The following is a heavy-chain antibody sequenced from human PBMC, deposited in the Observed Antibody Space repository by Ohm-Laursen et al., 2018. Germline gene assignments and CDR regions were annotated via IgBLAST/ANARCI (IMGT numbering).Heavy chain of an antibody. CDR3: TTSDIGELIDY. Sequence: SLRLSCAASGFTFSNAWMSWVRQAPGKGLEWVGRVKSKTDGGTTDYAAPVKGRFTISRDDSKNRLYLQINSLKTEDTAVYYCTTSDIGELIDYWGQGTLVTVSS. J-gene: IGHJ4*02. V-gene: IGHV3-15*01. CDR1: GFTFSNAW. D-gene: IGHD3-10*01. CDR2: VKSKTDGGTT.